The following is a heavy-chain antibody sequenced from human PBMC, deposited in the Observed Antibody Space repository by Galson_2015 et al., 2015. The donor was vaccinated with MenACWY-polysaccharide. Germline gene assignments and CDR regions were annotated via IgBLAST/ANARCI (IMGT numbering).Heavy chain of an antibody. V-gene: IGHV3-7*01. CDR1: GFSFNNHW. J-gene: IGHJ4*02. CDR3: ATCYGSGRHTSY. CDR2: MNQDGSTK. Sequence: SLRLSCAASGFSFNNHWMNWVRQAPGKGLEWVANMNQDGSTKYSIDSVKGRFTIARDNAKNSLYLQMNSLRAEDTAVYYCATCYGSGRHTSYWGRGTLVTVSS. D-gene: IGHD3-10*01.